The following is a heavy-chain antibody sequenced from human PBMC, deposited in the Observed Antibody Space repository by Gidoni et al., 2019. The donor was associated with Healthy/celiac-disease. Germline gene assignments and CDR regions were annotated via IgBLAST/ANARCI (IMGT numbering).Heavy chain of an antibody. CDR3: ARVVVVAATFDY. V-gene: IGHV3-23*01. J-gene: IGHJ4*02. CDR1: GFTFSSYA. Sequence: EVQLLESGGGLVQPGGSLRLSCAASGFTFSSYAMGWVRQAPGKGLEWVSAISGSGGSTYYADSVKGRFTISRDNSKNTLYLQMNSLRAEDTAVYYCARVVVVAATFDYWGQGTLVTVSS. CDR2: ISGSGGST. D-gene: IGHD2-15*01.